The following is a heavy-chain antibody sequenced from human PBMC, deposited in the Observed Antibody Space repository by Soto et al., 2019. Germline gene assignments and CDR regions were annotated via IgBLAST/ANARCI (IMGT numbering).Heavy chain of an antibody. CDR3: ARGGITRNPNAAFDI. CDR2: INHSGST. Sequence: PSETLSLTCAVYWGSFSGYYWSWIRQPPGKGLEWIGEINHSGSTNYNPSLKSRVTISVDTSNNQFSLKLSSVTAADTAVYYCARGGITRNPNAAFDIWGHGTMVPVSS. J-gene: IGHJ3*02. CDR1: WGSFSGYY. V-gene: IGHV4-34*01. D-gene: IGHD1-20*01.